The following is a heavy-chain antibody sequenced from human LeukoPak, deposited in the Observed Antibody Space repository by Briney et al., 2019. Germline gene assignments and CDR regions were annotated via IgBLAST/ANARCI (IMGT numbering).Heavy chain of an antibody. CDR3: ARVRGGGLRTADS. D-gene: IGHD1-14*01. Sequence: PGGSLRLSCAASGFTFSNYIMHWVRQAPGKGLDWVAVILEDGSYQFYADSVKGRFSISRDNSKNILLLQMNSLRGEDTAMYYCARVRGGGLRTADSWGQGTLVTVSS. CDR1: GFTFSNYI. J-gene: IGHJ4*02. CDR2: ILEDGSYQ. V-gene: IGHV3-30*03.